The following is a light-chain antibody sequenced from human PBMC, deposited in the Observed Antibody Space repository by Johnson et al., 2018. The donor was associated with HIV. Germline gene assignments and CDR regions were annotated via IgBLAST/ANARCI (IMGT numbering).Light chain of an antibody. J-gene: IGLJ1*01. CDR1: SSNIGKNH. Sequence: QSVLTQPPSVSAAPGQKVTISCSGSSSNIGKNHVSWYQQFPGTAPKLLVYEDDKRPSDIPDRFSGSTSGTSATLGITGLQPGDEADYSCGTWDSSLSAPYVFGTGTKVTVL. CDR2: EDD. V-gene: IGLV1-51*02. CDR3: GTWDSSLSAPYV.